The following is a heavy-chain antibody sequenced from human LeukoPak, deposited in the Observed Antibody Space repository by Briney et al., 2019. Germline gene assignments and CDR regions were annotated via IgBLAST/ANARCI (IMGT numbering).Heavy chain of an antibody. CDR3: AHGSGWLYDY. V-gene: IGHV2-5*01. D-gene: IGHD6-19*01. J-gene: IGHJ4*02. CDR2: IYWNDDN. Sequence: SCPTLVNPTQTLTLTCTFSGFSLSTRGVGVGWIRQPPGKALEWLALIYWNDDNRYSPSLKSRLTITKDTSKNQVVLTMTNMDPVDTARYYCAHGSGWLYDYWGQGTLVTVSS. CDR1: GFSLSTRGVG.